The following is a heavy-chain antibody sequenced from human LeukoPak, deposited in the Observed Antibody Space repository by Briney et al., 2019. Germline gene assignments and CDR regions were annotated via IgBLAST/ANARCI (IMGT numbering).Heavy chain of an antibody. CDR2: ISSSGTTK. Sequence: GGSLRLSCAASGFTFSSYEMNWVRQAPGKGLECISYISSSGTTKYYADSVKGRFTVSRDNAKNSLYLQMNSLRADDTAVYYCARDLRFAVDTPMYWGQGTLVTVSS. J-gene: IGHJ4*02. D-gene: IGHD5-18*01. CDR3: ARDLRFAVDTPMY. V-gene: IGHV3-48*03. CDR1: GFTFSSYE.